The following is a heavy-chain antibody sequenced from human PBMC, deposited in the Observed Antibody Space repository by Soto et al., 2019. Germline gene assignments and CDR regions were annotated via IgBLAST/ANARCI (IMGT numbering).Heavy chain of an antibody. CDR1: GGTFSSYA. V-gene: IGHV1-69*06. D-gene: IGHD3-10*01. CDR2: IIPIFGTA. J-gene: IGHJ6*02. Sequence: SVKVSCKASGGTFSSYAISWVRQAPGQGLEWMGGIIPIFGTANYAQKFQGRVTITADKSTSAAYMELSSLRSEDTAVYYCARGNYYGSGSGKGYYYYGMDVWGQGTTVTVSS. CDR3: ARGNYYGSGSGKGYYYYGMDV.